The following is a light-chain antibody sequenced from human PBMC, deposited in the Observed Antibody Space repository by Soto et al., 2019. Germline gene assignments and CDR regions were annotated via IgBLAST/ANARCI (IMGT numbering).Light chain of an antibody. V-gene: IGKV3-15*01. CDR2: DTS. CDR3: QHYNSYSEA. CDR1: QGIGDT. J-gene: IGKJ1*01. Sequence: EVVLTQSPATLSVSPGEGVTLSCRASQGIGDTLAWYQHKPGQPPGLLIYDTSARATGVPARFSGSGSETEFTLTISSLQSDDFATYYCQHYNSYSEAFGQGTKVDIK.